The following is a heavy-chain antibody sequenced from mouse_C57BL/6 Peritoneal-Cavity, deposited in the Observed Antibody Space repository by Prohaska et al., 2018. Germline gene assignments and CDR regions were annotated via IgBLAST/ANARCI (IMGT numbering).Heavy chain of an antibody. CDR1: FTSTSYW. CDR2: IYPGSGST. J-gene: IGHJ2*01. V-gene: IGHV1-55*01. CDR3: ARDYYADY. Sequence: FTSTSYWITRVKQRPGQGLEWIGDIYPGSGSTNYNEKFKSKATLTVDTSSSTAYMQLSSLTSEDSAVYYCARDYYADYWGQGTTLTVSS.